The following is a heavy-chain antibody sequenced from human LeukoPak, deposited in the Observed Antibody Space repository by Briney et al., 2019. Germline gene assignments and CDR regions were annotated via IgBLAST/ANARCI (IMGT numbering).Heavy chain of an antibody. CDR3: ARERVGDYYDSSGYDHDY. CDR2: ISPNSGGT. CDR1: GYSFSGHY. V-gene: IGHV1-2*02. Sequence: ASVKVSCKASGYSFSGHYMHWVRQAPGQGPEWMGWISPNSGGTNYAQKFQGRVTMTRDTSISTAYMELSRLISDDTAVYYCARERVGDYYDSSGYDHDYWGQGTLVTVSS. D-gene: IGHD3-22*01. J-gene: IGHJ4*02.